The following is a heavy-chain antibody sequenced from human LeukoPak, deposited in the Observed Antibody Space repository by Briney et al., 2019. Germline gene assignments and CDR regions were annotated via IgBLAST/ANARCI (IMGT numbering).Heavy chain of an antibody. CDR1: GSTFTNYW. CDR2: INSDGSVT. Sequence: PGGSLRLSCAASGSTFTNYWMHWVRQAPGEGLVWVSRINSDGSVTRYADSVKGRFTISRDNAKNTVFLQMNSLRTEDTAVYYCARDRGALDYWGQGTLVTVSS. CDR3: ARDRGALDY. V-gene: IGHV3-74*01. J-gene: IGHJ4*02. D-gene: IGHD1-26*01.